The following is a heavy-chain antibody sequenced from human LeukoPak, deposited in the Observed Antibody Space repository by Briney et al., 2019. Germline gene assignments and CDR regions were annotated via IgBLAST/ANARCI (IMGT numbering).Heavy chain of an antibody. CDR3: AIMHGYYDGSGYWVQ. V-gene: IGHV3-23*01. CDR1: GFTFGSYG. Sequence: GGSLRLSCAASGFTFGSYGMSWVRQAPGKGLEWVSFITPNADRTSYADSVEGRFTISRDNPRNTLYMQMNSLRDEDTALYYCAIMHGYYDGSGYWVQWGQGTLVTVFS. J-gene: IGHJ4*02. D-gene: IGHD3-22*01. CDR2: ITPNADRT.